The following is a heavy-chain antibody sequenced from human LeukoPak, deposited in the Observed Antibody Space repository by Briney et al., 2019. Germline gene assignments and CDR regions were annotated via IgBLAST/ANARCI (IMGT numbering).Heavy chain of an antibody. CDR2: INHSGGT. D-gene: IGHD2-2*01. J-gene: IGHJ3*02. CDR3: ATTPERPLGFSSRTGAFDI. Sequence: SETLSLTCAVYGGSFSGYYWTWIRQPPGKGLEWIGEINHSGGTNYNPSLKSRVTISVDTSKNQFSLKLRSVTAADTAVYYCATTPERPLGFSSRTGAFDIWGQGTMVTVSS. CDR1: GGSFSGYY. V-gene: IGHV4-34*01.